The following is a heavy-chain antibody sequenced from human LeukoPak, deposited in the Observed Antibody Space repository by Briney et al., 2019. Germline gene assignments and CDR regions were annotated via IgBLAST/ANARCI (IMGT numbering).Heavy chain of an antibody. Sequence: GGSLRLSCAASGFTFSSYTMKWVRQAPGKGLEWVSSISTSSSYIYFAESVKGRFTISRDNARNSLYLQMNSLRAEDTAVYYCARVVWGQLTYYFDYWGQGTLVTVSS. D-gene: IGHD3-16*01. J-gene: IGHJ4*02. CDR1: GFTFSSYT. V-gene: IGHV3-21*01. CDR3: ARVVWGQLTYYFDY. CDR2: ISTSSSYI.